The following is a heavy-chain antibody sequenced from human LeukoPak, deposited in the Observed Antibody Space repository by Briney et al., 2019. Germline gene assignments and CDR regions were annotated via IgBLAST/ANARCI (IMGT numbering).Heavy chain of an antibody. D-gene: IGHD6-19*01. Sequence: GGSLRLSCAASGFTFSNYEMNWVRQAPGKGLEWVSYISSSSGSSIYYADSVKGRFTISRDNDKNSLYLQMNSLRAEDTAVYYCARDSSGWYYFDYWGQGILVTVSS. V-gene: IGHV3-48*03. CDR2: ISSSSGSSI. J-gene: IGHJ4*02. CDR1: GFTFSNYE. CDR3: ARDSSGWYYFDY.